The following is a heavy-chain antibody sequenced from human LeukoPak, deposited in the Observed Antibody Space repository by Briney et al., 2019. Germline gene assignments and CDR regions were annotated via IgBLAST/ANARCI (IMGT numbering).Heavy chain of an antibody. J-gene: IGHJ3*02. CDR2: ISAYNGNT. Sequence: GASVKVSCKASGYTFTSYGISWVRQAPGQGLESMGWISAYNGNTNYAQKLQGRVTMTTDTSTSTAYMELRSLRSDDTAVYYCARPYDSSDPWGAFDIWGQGTMVTVSS. CDR3: ARPYDSSDPWGAFDI. V-gene: IGHV1-18*01. D-gene: IGHD3-22*01. CDR1: GYTFTSYG.